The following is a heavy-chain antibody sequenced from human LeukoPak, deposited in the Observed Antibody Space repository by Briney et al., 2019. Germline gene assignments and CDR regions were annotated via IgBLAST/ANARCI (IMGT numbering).Heavy chain of an antibody. J-gene: IGHJ4*02. CDR2: ISYDGSNK. V-gene: IGHV3-30*03. D-gene: IGHD6-19*01. CDR3: ARARNGSLDY. Sequence: PGGSLRLSCAASGFTFSSYGMHWVRQAPGKGLEWVAVISYDGSNKYYADSVKGRFTISRDNSKNTLYLQMNSLRPEDTAVYYCARARNGSLDYWGQGTLVTVSS. CDR1: GFTFSSYG.